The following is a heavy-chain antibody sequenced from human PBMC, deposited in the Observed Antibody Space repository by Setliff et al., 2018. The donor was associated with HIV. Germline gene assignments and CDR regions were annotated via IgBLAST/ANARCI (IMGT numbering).Heavy chain of an antibody. J-gene: IGHJ6*03. V-gene: IGHV4-61*09. CDR1: GASVSTDGYY. CDR2: VSTSGST. Sequence: SETLSLTCTVSGASVSTDGYYWSWIRQPAGKGPEWIGHVSTSGSTNYNPSLSSRLTISVDTSKNQVSLRLSSVTAADTGVYYCARHRDPPGSSWIYYYYYMDLWGEGTTVTVSS. CDR3: ARHRDPPGSSWIYYYYYMDL. D-gene: IGHD6-13*01.